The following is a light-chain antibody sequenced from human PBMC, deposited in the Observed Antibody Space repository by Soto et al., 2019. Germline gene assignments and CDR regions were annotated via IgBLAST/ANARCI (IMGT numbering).Light chain of an antibody. V-gene: IGKV1-27*01. CDR1: QGISDY. J-gene: IGKJ1*01. CDR3: QKYNSASWT. CDR2: AAS. Sequence: DIQMTQSPSSLSASVGDRVTITCRASQGISDYLAWYQQKPGKVPKLLMYAASTLQSGVPSRVSGSGSGTDFTLTISSLQPEDVATYYCQKYNSASWTFGQGTKVEIK.